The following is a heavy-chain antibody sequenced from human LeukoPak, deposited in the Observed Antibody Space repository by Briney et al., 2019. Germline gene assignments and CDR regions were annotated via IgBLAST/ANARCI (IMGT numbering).Heavy chain of an antibody. Sequence: SETLSLTCTVSGYSISSGYYWGWIRQPPGKGLEWIGSIYHSGSTYYNPSLKSRVTISVDTSKNQFSLKLSSVTAADTAVYYCARGDFDTYYYDSSGPRGAFDIWGQGTTVTVSS. CDR1: GYSISSGYY. D-gene: IGHD3-22*01. CDR3: ARGDFDTYYYDSSGPRGAFDI. J-gene: IGHJ3*02. V-gene: IGHV4-38-2*02. CDR2: IYHSGST.